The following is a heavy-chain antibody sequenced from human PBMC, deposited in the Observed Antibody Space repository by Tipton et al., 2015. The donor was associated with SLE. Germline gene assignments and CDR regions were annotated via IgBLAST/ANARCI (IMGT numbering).Heavy chain of an antibody. J-gene: IGHJ4*02. Sequence: TLSLTCTVSGGSISSHYWSWIRQPPGKGLEWIGYIYHSGSTNYNPSLKSRVTISVDTSKNQFSLKLSSVTAADTAVYYCARVWQQLTSFDYWGQGTLVTVSS. D-gene: IGHD6-13*01. CDR1: GGSISSHY. CDR2: IYHSGST. CDR3: ARVWQQLTSFDY. V-gene: IGHV4-59*08.